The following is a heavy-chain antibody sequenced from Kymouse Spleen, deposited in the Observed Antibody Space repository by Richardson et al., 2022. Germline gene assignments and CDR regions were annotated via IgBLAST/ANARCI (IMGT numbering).Heavy chain of an antibody. Sequence: QVTLRESGPALVKPTQTLTLTCTFSGFSLSTSGMCVRWVRQPPGKALEWLALIDWDDDKYYSTSLKTRLTISKDTSKNQVVLTMTNMDPVDTATYYCARIRITIF*LVIIPLLLLLRYGRLGPRDHGHRLL. CDR2: IDWDDDK. J-gene: IGHJ6*02. V-gene: IGHV2-70*d01. CDR1: GFSLSTSGMC. CDR3: ARIRITIF*LVIIPLLLLLRYGR. D-gene: IGHD3-9*01.